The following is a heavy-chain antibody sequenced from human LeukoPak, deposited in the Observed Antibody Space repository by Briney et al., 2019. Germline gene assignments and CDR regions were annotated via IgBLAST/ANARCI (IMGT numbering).Heavy chain of an antibody. D-gene: IGHD1-14*01. CDR2: INHSGST. J-gene: IGHJ5*02. Sequence: PSETLPLTCAVYGGSFSGYYWSWIRQPPGKGLEWIGEINHSGSTNYNPSLKSRVTISVDTSKNQFSLKLSSVTAADTAVYYCARHKYEPSNWFDPWGQGTLVTASS. CDR3: ARHKYEPSNWFDP. V-gene: IGHV4-34*01. CDR1: GGSFSGYY.